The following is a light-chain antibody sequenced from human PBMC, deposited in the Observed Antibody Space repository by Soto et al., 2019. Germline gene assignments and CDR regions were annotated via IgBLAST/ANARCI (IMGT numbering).Light chain of an antibody. CDR1: QSVSSY. CDR3: QQHSNWPT. Sequence: EIVLTQSPATLSLSPGERATLSCRASQSVSSYLAWYQQKPGQAPRLLIYDASNRATGIPARFSGSGSGTDFTLTISSLAPEDFAVYYCQQHSNWPTFGGGTKVEIK. J-gene: IGKJ4*01. V-gene: IGKV3-11*01. CDR2: DAS.